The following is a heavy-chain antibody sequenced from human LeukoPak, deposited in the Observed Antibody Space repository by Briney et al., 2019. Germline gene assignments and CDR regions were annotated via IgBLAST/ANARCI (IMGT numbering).Heavy chain of an antibody. CDR3: ARSLPMARASDI. CDR2: ISSSGSTI. D-gene: IGHD3-10*01. Sequence: EGSLRLSCAASGFTFSDYYMSWVRQAPGKGLEWVSYISSSGSTIYYADSVKGRFTISSDNAENSLYLQMNSLRAEDTAVYYCARSLPMARASDIWGQGTMVTVSS. CDR1: GFTFSDYY. J-gene: IGHJ3*02. V-gene: IGHV3-11*01.